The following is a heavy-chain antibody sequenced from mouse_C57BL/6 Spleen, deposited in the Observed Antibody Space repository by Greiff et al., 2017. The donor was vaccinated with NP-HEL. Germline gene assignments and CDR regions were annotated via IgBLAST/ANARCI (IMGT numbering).Heavy chain of an antibody. J-gene: IGHJ2*01. Sequence: EVQLQQSGPELVKPGASVKISCKASGYSFTGYYMNWVKQSPEKSLEWIGEINPSTGGTTYNQKFKAKATLTVDKSSSTAYMQLKSLTSEDSAVYYCARWTDYDLDYWGQGTTLTVSS. CDR1: GYSFTGYY. CDR2: INPSTGGT. D-gene: IGHD2-4*01. CDR3: ARWTDYDLDY. V-gene: IGHV1-42*01.